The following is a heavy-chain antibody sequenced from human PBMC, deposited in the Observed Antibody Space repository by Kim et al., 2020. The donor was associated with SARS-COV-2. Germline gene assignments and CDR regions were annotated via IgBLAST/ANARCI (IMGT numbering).Heavy chain of an antibody. D-gene: IGHD6-19*01. V-gene: IGHV3-23*01. Sequence: KGRLTISRDNPRNTLYLQMNTLRAEDTAIYYCARDASNSGYYSCYSPMDVWGQGTTVTVSS. J-gene: IGHJ6*02. CDR3: ARDASNSGYYSCYSPMDV.